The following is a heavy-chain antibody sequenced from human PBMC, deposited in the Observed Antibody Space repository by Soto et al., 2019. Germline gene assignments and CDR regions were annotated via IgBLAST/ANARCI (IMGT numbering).Heavy chain of an antibody. CDR3: ARSPYYDFWSGYYTDYFDY. J-gene: IGHJ4*02. D-gene: IGHD3-3*01. CDR2: IYYSGST. V-gene: IGHV4-59*01. Sequence: SETLSLTCTVSGGSISSYYWSWIRQPPGKGLEWIGYIYYSGSTNYNPSLKSRVTISVDTSKNQFSLKLSSVTAADTAVYYCARSPYYDFWSGYYTDYFDYWGQGTLVTVSS. CDR1: GGSISSYY.